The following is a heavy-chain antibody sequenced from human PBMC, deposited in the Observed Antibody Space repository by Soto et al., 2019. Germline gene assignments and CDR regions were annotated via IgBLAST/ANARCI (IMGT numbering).Heavy chain of an antibody. J-gene: IGHJ4*02. D-gene: IGHD2-15*01. CDR3: AKDSIKLFCSGGSCSNDGY. CDR1: GFTFSSYA. V-gene: IGHV3-23*01. Sequence: EVQLLESGGGLVQPGGSLRLSCAASGFTFSSYAMSWVRQAPGKGLEWVSAISGSGGSTYYADSVKGRFTISRDNSKNTLYLQMNSLRAEDTAVYYCAKDSIKLFCSGGSCSNDGYWGQGTLVTVSS. CDR2: ISGSGGST.